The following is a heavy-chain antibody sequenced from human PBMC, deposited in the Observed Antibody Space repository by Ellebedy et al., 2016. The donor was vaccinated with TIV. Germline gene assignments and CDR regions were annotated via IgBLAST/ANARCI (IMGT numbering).Heavy chain of an antibody. Sequence: SVKVSCXASGGTFSSYAISWVRQAPGQGLEWMGGIIPIFGTANYAQKFQGRVTITADESTSTAYMELSSLRSEDTAVYYCARAHGIVGATFNYWGQGTLVTVSS. J-gene: IGHJ4*02. D-gene: IGHD1-26*01. CDR2: IIPIFGTA. V-gene: IGHV1-69*13. CDR3: ARAHGIVGATFNY. CDR1: GGTFSSYA.